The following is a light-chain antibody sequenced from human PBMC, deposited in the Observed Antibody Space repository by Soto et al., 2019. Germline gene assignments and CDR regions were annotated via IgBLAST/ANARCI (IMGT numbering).Light chain of an antibody. CDR1: SSDVGGYNY. Sequence: QSALTQPASVSGSPGQSITISCTGTSSDVGGYNYVSWFQQHPGKAPKLMIYEVSYRPSGVSNRFSGSKSGNTASLTISGLQAEDEAEYYCSSYTSSTTGVFGGGTKLTVL. J-gene: IGLJ2*01. CDR3: SSYTSSTTGV. V-gene: IGLV2-14*01. CDR2: EVS.